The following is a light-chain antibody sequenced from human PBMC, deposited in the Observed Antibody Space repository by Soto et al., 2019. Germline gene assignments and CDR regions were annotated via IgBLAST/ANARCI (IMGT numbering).Light chain of an antibody. V-gene: IGLV1-40*01. CDR1: SSDLGAGYD. CDR3: QSYDSSLGGSKGV. CDR2: SNI. Sequence: QSVLPQPPSMSGAPGQRVTISCTGSSSDLGAGYDVPWYQQFPGTAPKLLIYSNINRPSGVPDRFSGSKSGTSASLAITGVQAEDEAEYYCQSYDSSLGGSKGVFGGGTKLTVL. J-gene: IGLJ3*02.